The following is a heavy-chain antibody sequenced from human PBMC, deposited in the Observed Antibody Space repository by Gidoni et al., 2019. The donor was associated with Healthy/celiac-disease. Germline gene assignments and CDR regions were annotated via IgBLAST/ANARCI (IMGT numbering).Heavy chain of an antibody. CDR3: AKAPYSYGNYYYGMDV. J-gene: IGHJ6*02. D-gene: IGHD5-18*01. CDR1: GVTFRSYG. Sequence: QVQLVESGGGVVQPGRSLRLSCAASGVTFRSYGMHWVRQAPGKGLEWVAVISYDGSNKYYADSVKGRFTISRDNSKNTLYLQMNSLRAEDTAVYYCAKAPYSYGNYYYGMDVWGQGTTVTVSS. V-gene: IGHV3-30*18. CDR2: ISYDGSNK.